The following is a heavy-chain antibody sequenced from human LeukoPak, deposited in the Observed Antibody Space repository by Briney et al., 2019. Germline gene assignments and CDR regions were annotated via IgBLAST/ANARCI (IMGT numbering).Heavy chain of an antibody. J-gene: IGHJ5*02. V-gene: IGHV4-59*01. D-gene: IGHD3-10*01. CDR3: ARDRYGSGSYYRSAGWFDP. Sequence: PSETLSLTCTVSGGSISSYYWSWIRQPPGKGLERIGYIYYSGSTNYNPSLKSRVTISVDTSKNQFSLKLSSVTAADTAVYYCARDRYGSGSYYRSAGWFDPWGQGTLVTVSS. CDR2: IYYSGST. CDR1: GGSISSYY.